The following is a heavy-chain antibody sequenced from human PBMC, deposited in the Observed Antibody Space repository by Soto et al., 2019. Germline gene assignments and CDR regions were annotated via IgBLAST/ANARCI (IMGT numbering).Heavy chain of an antibody. J-gene: IGHJ4*02. Sequence: SVKVSCKASGGTFSSYAISWVRQAPGQGLEWMGGIIPIFGTANYAQKFQGRVTITADESTSTAYMELSSLRSEDTAVYYCARETGYSSSWYYFDYWGQGTLVTVSS. CDR2: IIPIFGTA. D-gene: IGHD6-13*01. CDR3: ARETGYSSSWYYFDY. CDR1: GGTFSSYA. V-gene: IGHV1-69*13.